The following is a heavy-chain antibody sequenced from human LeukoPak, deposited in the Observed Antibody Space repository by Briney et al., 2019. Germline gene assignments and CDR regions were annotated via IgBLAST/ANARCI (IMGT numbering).Heavy chain of an antibody. CDR2: INHSGST. J-gene: IGHJ4*02. V-gene: IGHV4-34*01. Sequence: SETLSLTCAVYGGSFSGYYWSWIRQPPGKGLEWIGEINHSGSTNYNPSLKSRVTISVDTSKNQFSLKLSSVTAADTAVYYCARDQATTEPLGYWGQGTLVTVSS. CDR3: ARDQATTEPLGY. D-gene: IGHD5-24*01. CDR1: GGSFSGYY.